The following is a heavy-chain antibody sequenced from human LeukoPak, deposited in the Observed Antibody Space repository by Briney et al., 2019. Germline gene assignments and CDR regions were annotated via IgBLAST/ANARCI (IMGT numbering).Heavy chain of an antibody. Sequence: GGSLRLSCAASGFTFSTCAMAWVRQAPGKGLEWVSAVSGSGESIHYADSVKGRFIISRDNSRNTLFLQMNSLRGEDTAVYFCAKANIVATRAYENWGQVALVTVSS. CDR2: VSGSGESI. J-gene: IGHJ4*02. CDR3: AKANIVATRAYEN. D-gene: IGHD5-12*01. V-gene: IGHV3-23*01. CDR1: GFTFSTCA.